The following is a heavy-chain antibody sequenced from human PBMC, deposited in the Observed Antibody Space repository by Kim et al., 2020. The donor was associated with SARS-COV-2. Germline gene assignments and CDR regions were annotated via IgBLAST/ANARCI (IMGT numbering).Heavy chain of an antibody. J-gene: IGHJ4*02. CDR3: ARMQWLPQSPIYY. Sequence: SETLSLTCTVSGGSISSGGYYWSWIRQHPGKGLEWIGYIYYSGSTYYNPSLKSRVTISVDTSKNQFSLKLSSVTAADTAVYYCARMQWLPQSPIYYWGQGTLVTVSS. D-gene: IGHD6-19*01. CDR1: GGSISSGGYY. V-gene: IGHV4-31*03. CDR2: IYYSGST.